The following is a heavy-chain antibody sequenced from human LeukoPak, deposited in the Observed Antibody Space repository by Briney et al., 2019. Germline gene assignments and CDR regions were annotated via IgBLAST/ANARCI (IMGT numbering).Heavy chain of an antibody. CDR3: ARAYSGFSSRGFDY. CDR1: GFTFSSYG. D-gene: IGHD5-12*01. V-gene: IGHV3-33*01. J-gene: IGHJ4*02. CDR2: IWYDGSNR. Sequence: GGSLRLSCATSGFTFSSYGMHWVRQAPGKGLEWVADIWYDGSNRYYADSVKGRFTISRDNSKNTVSLQMTSLRAEDTAVYYCARAYSGFSSRGFDYWGQGTLVSVSS.